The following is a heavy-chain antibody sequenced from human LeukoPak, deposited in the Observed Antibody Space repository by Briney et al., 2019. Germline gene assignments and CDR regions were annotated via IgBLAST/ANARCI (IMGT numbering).Heavy chain of an antibody. CDR2: ISYDAENE. D-gene: IGHD6-19*01. CDR1: GFTFSDYG. V-gene: IGHV3-30*18. Sequence: QTGGSLRLSCAASGFTFSDYGMHWVRQAPGKGLEWVAVISYDAENEYFVDSVKGRFTISRDNSKNTLSLQMNSLTVEDTAVYFCAKDRSSGWHVSQADYWGQGTLVTVSS. CDR3: AKDRSSGWHVSQADY. J-gene: IGHJ4*02.